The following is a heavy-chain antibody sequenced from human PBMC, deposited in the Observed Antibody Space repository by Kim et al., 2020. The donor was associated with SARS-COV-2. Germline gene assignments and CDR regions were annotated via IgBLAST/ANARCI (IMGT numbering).Heavy chain of an antibody. CDR3: ATDKTPLAYCGGDCQTPLDY. J-gene: IGHJ4*02. CDR1: GYTFTSYA. D-gene: IGHD2-21*01. V-gene: IGHV1-3*01. CDR2: INAGNGNT. Sequence: ASVKVSCKASGYTFTSYAMHWVRQAPGQRLEWMGINAGNGNTKYSQKFQGRVTITRDTSASTAYMELSSLRSEDTAVYYCATDKTPLAYCGGDCQTPLDYWGQGTLVTVSS.